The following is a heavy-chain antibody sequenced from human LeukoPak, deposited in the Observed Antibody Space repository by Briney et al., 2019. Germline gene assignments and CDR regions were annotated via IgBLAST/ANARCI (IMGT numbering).Heavy chain of an antibody. Sequence: GGSLRLSCAASGVTLSTYAMSWARHAPGKGGEWVSGFNGSGSGDNTYYAGSVKGRFTISRDSSKNTLFLHMNTLRVEDTAIYYCAKDRTVGASYWYFDLWGRGTLVTVSS. V-gene: IGHV3-23*01. CDR1: GVTLSTYA. D-gene: IGHD1-26*01. CDR2: FNGSGSGDNT. J-gene: IGHJ2*01. CDR3: AKDRTVGASYWYFDL.